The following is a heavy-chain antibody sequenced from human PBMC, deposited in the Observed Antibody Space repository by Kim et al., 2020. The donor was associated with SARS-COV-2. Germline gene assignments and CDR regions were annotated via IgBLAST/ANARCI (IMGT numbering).Heavy chain of an antibody. Sequence: ASVKVSCKVSGYTLTELSMHWVRQAPGKGLEWMGGFDPEDGETIYAQKFQGRVTMTEDTSTDTAYMELSSLRSEDTAVYYCATTRIAAAGHDETYYFDYWGQGTLVTVSS. V-gene: IGHV1-24*01. CDR3: ATTRIAAAGHDETYYFDY. CDR1: GYTLTELS. D-gene: IGHD6-13*01. CDR2: FDPEDGET. J-gene: IGHJ4*02.